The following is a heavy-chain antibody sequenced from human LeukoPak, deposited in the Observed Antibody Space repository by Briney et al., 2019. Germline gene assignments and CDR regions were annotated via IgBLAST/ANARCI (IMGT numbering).Heavy chain of an antibody. J-gene: IGHJ3*02. CDR3: ARARTMIAQGAFDI. V-gene: IGHV3-21*01. CDR1: GFTFSIYG. Sequence: GGSLRLSCAASGFTFSIYGMGWVRQAPGKGLEWVSSISDNGGNTYYADSAKGRFTISRDNAKNSLYLQMNSLRAEDTALYYCARARTMIAQGAFDIWGQGTMVTVSS. D-gene: IGHD3-22*01. CDR2: ISDNGGNT.